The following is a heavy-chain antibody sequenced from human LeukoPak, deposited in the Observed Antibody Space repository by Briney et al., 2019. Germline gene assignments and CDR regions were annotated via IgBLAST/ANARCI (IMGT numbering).Heavy chain of an antibody. CDR1: GYTFSRNG. CDR3: ARVAEMARISYYMDV. CDR2: ISVNSGNT. Sequence: ASVKVSCKASGYTFSRNGISWVRQAPGQGLEWMGWISVNSGNTDYAQNLQGRVTMTTDTSTSTAYMELRSLRSDDTAVYYCARVAEMARISYYMDVWGKGTTVTVSS. V-gene: IGHV1-18*01. J-gene: IGHJ6*03. D-gene: IGHD5-24*01.